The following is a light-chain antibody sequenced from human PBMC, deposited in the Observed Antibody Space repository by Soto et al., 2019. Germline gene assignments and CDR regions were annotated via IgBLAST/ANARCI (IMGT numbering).Light chain of an antibody. J-gene: IGLJ3*02. Sequence: SYELIQPPSVSVAPGQTARITCGGNSIGSKSVHWYQQKPGQAPVVVVYHDSDRPSGIPERFSGSNSGNTATLTVSGLQAEDEADYYCSSYAGSNNWVFGGGTKVTVL. CDR1: SIGSKS. CDR3: SSYAGSNNWV. V-gene: IGLV3-21*02. CDR2: HDS.